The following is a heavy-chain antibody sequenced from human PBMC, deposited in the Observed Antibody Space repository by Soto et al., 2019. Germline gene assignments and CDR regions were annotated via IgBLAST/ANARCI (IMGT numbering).Heavy chain of an antibody. CDR1: GFTFSSYA. V-gene: IGHV3-23*01. D-gene: IGHD1-26*01. CDR2: ISGSGGST. CDR3: AKVVSGSYFQQPLQAFDY. J-gene: IGHJ4*02. Sequence: EVQLLESGGGLVQPGGSLRLSCAASGFTFSSYAMSWVRQAPGKGLEWVSAISGSGGSTYYADSVKGRFTISRDNSKNTLYRQMNSLRAEDTAVYYCAKVVSGSYFQQPLQAFDYWGQGTLVTVSS.